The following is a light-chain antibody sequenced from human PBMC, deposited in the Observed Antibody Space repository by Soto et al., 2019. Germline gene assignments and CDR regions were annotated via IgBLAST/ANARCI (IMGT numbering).Light chain of an antibody. CDR3: ASSTSSSSYV. V-gene: IGLV2-14*01. J-gene: IGLJ1*01. CDR1: SSDVGGYNY. Sequence: QSALTQPASVSGSPGQSITISCTGTSSDVGGYNYVSWYQQHPGKAPKLMIYEVSNRPSGVSNRFSGSKSVNTASLTISGLQAEDEADYYCASSTSSSSYVFGTGTKVTVL. CDR2: EVS.